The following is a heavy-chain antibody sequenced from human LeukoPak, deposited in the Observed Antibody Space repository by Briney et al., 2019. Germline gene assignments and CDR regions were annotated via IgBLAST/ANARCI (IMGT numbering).Heavy chain of an antibody. Sequence: GGSWRFSWAASGLAFGGYSRNWVGQAPGRGWGGVSTIISSSSTIYYADSVKGRFTISRDNAKNSLYLQMNSLRAEDTAVYYCARKQYSDYWGQGTLVTVSS. V-gene: IGHV3-48*01. D-gene: IGHD5-12*01. CDR1: GLAFGGYS. CDR3: ARKQYSDY. CDR2: IISSSSTI. J-gene: IGHJ4*02.